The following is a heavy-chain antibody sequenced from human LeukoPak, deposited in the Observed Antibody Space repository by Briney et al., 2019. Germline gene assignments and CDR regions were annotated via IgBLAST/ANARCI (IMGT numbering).Heavy chain of an antibody. J-gene: IGHJ4*02. D-gene: IGHD3-16*01. Sequence: SDTLSLTCTVSGGSISPYYWSWIRQPPGKGLEWLAYIYYSGTTKYNPSLKSRVTISVDTSKNQIFLKLDSVTAADTAMYYCARHGGSYFLYWGQGTLVTVSS. CDR2: IYYSGTT. CDR3: ARHGGSYFLY. CDR1: GGSISPYY. V-gene: IGHV4-59*08.